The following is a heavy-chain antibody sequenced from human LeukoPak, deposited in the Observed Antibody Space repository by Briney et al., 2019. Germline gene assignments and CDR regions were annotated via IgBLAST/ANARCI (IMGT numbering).Heavy chain of an antibody. CDR2: IFPILGIA. J-gene: IGHJ5*02. CDR3: ARDHKPGNSGYNYHKGWFDP. V-gene: IGHV1-69*04. CDR1: GGTFSSYA. Sequence: SVKVSCKASGGTFSSYAISWVRQAPGQGLEWTGRIFPILGIANYAQKFQGRVTITADKSTSTAYMELSSLRSEDTAVYYCARDHKPGNSGYNYHKGWFDPWGQGTLVTVSS. D-gene: IGHD5-12*01.